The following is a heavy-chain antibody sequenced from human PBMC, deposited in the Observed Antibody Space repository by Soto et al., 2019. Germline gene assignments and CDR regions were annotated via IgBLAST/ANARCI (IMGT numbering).Heavy chain of an antibody. J-gene: IGHJ5*02. CDR3: ARDRGLRYGISTSCYYPNNWFDP. D-gene: IGHD2-2*01. CDR1: GYTFTSYA. V-gene: IGHV1-3*01. CDR2: INAGNGNT. Sequence: ASVKVSCKASGYTFTSYAMHWVRQAPGQRLEWMGWINAGNGNTKYSQKFQGRVTITRDTSASTAYMELSSLRSEDTAVYYCARDRGLRYGISTSCYYPNNWFDPWAQETLVTVSS.